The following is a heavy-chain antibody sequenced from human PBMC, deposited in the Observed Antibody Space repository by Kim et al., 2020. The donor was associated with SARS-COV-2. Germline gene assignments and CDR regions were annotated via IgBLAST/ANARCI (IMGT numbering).Heavy chain of an antibody. Sequence: QKLQGRVTMTTDTSTSTAYMELRSLRSDDTAVYYCARDGDYGDYPDAFDIWGQGTMVTVSS. J-gene: IGHJ3*02. V-gene: IGHV1-18*01. D-gene: IGHD4-17*01. CDR3: ARDGDYGDYPDAFDI.